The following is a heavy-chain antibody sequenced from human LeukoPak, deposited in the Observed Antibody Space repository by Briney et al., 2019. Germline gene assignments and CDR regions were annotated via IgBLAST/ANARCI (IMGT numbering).Heavy chain of an antibody. Sequence: GGSLRLSCAASGFTFSSYWMNWVRQAPGKGLEWVSSISSSSSYIYYADSVKGRFTISRDNAKNSLYLQMNSLRAEDTAVYYCARAGKRYYFDYWGQGTLVTVSS. J-gene: IGHJ4*02. CDR2: ISSSSSYI. V-gene: IGHV3-21*01. CDR1: GFTFSSYW. CDR3: ARAGKRYYFDY. D-gene: IGHD6-19*01.